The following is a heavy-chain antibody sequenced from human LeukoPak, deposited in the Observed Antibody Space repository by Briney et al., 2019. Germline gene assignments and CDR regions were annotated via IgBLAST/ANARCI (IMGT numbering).Heavy chain of an antibody. D-gene: IGHD3-10*02. Sequence: GGSLRLSCAASGFTFSNYSMNWVRQAPGKGLEWVSSISSRSSYIYYADSVKGRFTISRDNSKNTMYVQMNSLRAEDTAVYYCAELGITMIGGVWGKGTTVTISS. V-gene: IGHV3-21*04. J-gene: IGHJ6*04. CDR2: ISSRSSYI. CDR3: AELGITMIGGV. CDR1: GFTFSNYS.